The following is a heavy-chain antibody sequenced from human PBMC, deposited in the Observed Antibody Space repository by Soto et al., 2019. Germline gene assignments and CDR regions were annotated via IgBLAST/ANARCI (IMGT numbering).Heavy chain of an antibody. J-gene: IGHJ6*02. CDR2: IWFEASHE. Sequence: QVHLGESGGGVVQPGTSLRLSCAASGVSFSDYGMHWVRQSPGKGLEWLTIIWFEASHEYYADSVKCRFTISRDNSNNTLYLQLNRLTADDKAVYFCARDQGRATADGPLGNGLDVGGQGPAVPVSS. CDR3: ARDQGRATADGPLGNGLDV. CDR1: GVSFSDYG. V-gene: IGHV3-33*01. D-gene: IGHD6-13*01.